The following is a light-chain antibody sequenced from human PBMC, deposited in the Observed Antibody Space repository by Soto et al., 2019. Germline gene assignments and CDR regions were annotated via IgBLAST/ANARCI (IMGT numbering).Light chain of an antibody. Sequence: QSALTQPASVSGSPVQSITISCTGTSSDVGSYNLVSWYQQHPGKAPKLMIYEVSKRPSGVSNRFSGSKSGNTASLTISGLQAEDEADYYCCSYAGSSTKEVFGGGTQLTVL. CDR1: SSDVGSYNL. CDR2: EVS. V-gene: IGLV2-23*02. CDR3: CSYAGSSTKEV. J-gene: IGLJ7*01.